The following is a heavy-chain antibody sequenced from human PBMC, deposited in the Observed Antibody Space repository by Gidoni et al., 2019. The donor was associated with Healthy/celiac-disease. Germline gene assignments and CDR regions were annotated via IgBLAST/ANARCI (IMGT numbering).Heavy chain of an antibody. D-gene: IGHD3-22*01. CDR1: GGSISSGSYY. CDR3: ARAWYYYDSSGYYPDAFDI. J-gene: IGHJ3*02. CDR2: IYTSGST. V-gene: IGHV4-61*02. Sequence: QVQLQESGPGLVKPSQTLSLTCTVSGGSISSGSYYWSWIRQPAGKGLEWIGRIYTSGSTNYHPSLKSRVTISVDTSKNQFSLKLSSVTAADTAVYYCARAWYYYDSSGYYPDAFDIWGQGTMVTVSS.